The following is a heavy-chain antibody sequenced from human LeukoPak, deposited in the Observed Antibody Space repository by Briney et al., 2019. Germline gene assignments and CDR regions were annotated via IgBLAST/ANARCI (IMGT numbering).Heavy chain of an antibody. D-gene: IGHD4-11*01. V-gene: IGHV3-66*02. Sequence: GGSLRLSCAVSGFSVSSKYMSWVRQAPGKGLEWVSVIYTGGSTYYADSVRGRFTISRDNSKNTLYLQMNSLRVEDTAVYYCARGGTTVTAGDYWGQGTLVTVSS. CDR3: ARGGTTVTAGDY. J-gene: IGHJ4*02. CDR1: GFSVSSKY. CDR2: IYTGGST.